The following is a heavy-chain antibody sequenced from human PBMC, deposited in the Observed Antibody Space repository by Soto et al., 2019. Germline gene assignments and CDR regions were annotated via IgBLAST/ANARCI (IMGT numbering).Heavy chain of an antibody. CDR2: FSHDGTND. V-gene: IGHV3-33*05. J-gene: IGHJ5*02. CDR1: GFTFSSYG. Sequence: GGSLRLSCAASGFTFSSYGMHWVRQAPGKGLEWVATFSHDGTNDYYVDSVKGRFTISRDNSKTCLYLQMNSLGVEDTAMYFCAKGKSTGDIDWFDPWGQGSLVTVSS. CDR3: AKGKSTGDIDWFDP. D-gene: IGHD3-10*01.